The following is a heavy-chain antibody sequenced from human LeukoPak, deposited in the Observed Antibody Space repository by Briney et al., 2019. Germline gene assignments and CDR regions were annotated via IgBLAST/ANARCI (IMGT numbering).Heavy chain of an antibody. V-gene: IGHV3-64D*06. CDR1: GFTFSSYA. CDR3: VKGLRYYDSSDAFDY. CDR2: ISSNGDST. J-gene: IGHJ4*02. Sequence: PGGSLRLSCSASGFTFSSYAMHWVRQAPGKGLEYVSAISSNGDSTYYADSVKGRFTISRDNSQNTLYLQISSLRAEDTAVYYCVKGLRYYDSSDAFDYWGQGTLVTVSS. D-gene: IGHD3-22*01.